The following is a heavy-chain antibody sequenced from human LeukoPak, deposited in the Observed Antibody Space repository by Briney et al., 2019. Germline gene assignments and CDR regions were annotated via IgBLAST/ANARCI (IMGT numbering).Heavy chain of an antibody. CDR3: ATDWAWGGFDH. CDR1: GFTFSSSA. V-gene: IGHV3-23*01. Sequence: GGSLRLSCAASGFTFSSSAMAWVRHAPGKGLEWVSTISYSGSGTYYADSVKGRFTISRDNSENTLYLQMNSVRAEDTAVYYCATDWAWGGFDHWGQGALVTVSS. J-gene: IGHJ4*02. CDR2: ISYSGSGT. D-gene: IGHD3-16*01.